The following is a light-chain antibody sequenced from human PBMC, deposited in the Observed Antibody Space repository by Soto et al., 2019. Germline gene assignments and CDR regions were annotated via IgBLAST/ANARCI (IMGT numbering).Light chain of an antibody. J-gene: IGLJ2*01. V-gene: IGLV1-44*01. CDR1: SSNIGSNT. CDR2: SNN. Sequence: QSVLTQPPSASGTPGQRVTISCSGSSSNIGSNTVNWYQQLPGTAPTLLIYSNNQRPSGVPDRFSGSKSATSASLAISGLQSEYETDYYCAAWDDSLNGVIFGGGTKLTVL. CDR3: AAWDDSLNGVI.